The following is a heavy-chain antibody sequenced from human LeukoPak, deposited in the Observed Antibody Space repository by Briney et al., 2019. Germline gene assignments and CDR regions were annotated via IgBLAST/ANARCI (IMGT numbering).Heavy chain of an antibody. CDR3: ARDRQGETGYFDY. CDR1: GDSVSSNSAA. V-gene: IGHV6-1*01. Sequence: SQTLSLTCVISGDSVSSNSAAWNWIRQSPSRGLEWLGRTYYRSKWYSYSAVSVKSRIIINPDTSKNQFSLQLNSVTPEDTAVYYCARDRQGETGYFDYWGQGTLVTVSS. D-gene: IGHD1-1*01. CDR2: TYYRSKWYS. J-gene: IGHJ4*02.